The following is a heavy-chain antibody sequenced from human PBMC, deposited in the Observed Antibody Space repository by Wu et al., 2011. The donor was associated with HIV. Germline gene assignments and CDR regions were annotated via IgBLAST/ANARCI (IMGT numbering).Heavy chain of an antibody. V-gene: IGHV1-69*18. J-gene: IGHJ4*02. CDR3: ARETDEGFLY. CDR2: IIPIFGTA. D-gene: IGHD2/OR15-2a*01. CDR1: GYTFIGQY. Sequence: QVQLVQSGAEVKEPGASMKVACKASGYTFIGQYIHWLRQAPGQGLEWMGRIIPIFGTANYAQKFQGRVTITADESTSTAYMELSSLRSEDTAVYYCARETDEGFLYWGQGTLVTVSS.